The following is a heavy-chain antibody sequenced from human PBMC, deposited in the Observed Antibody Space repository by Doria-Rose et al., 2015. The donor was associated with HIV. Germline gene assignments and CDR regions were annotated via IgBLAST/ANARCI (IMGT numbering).Heavy chain of an antibody. CDR3: ARMGSYRELEY. J-gene: IGHJ4*02. D-gene: IGHD3-3*01. Sequence: CSLSGASVSSRGYYCNWIGPVPLKGLESLGYTYYTGTSDYSPSLKSRLNMAVDTSKNQFSLKLSFVTVADTAVYYCARMGSYRELEYWGQGALVIVSA. CDR2: TYYTGTS. CDR1: GASVSSRGYY. V-gene: IGHV4-31*03.